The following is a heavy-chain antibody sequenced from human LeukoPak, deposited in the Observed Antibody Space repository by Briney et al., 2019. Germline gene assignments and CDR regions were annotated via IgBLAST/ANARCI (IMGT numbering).Heavy chain of an antibody. D-gene: IGHD1-14*01. V-gene: IGHV3-15*01. CDR1: SFTFNNAW. Sequence: TGGSHRLSCATSSFTFNNAWPNSVRQTPEEWLEWVDGIKRQTEGWAKDYAAHVKGRFTISRDDSKSTVYLQMNSLGVEDTAVYFCSRNADHDWWGQGTLVTVSS. J-gene: IGHJ4*02. CDR2: IKRQTEGWAK. CDR3: SRNADHDW.